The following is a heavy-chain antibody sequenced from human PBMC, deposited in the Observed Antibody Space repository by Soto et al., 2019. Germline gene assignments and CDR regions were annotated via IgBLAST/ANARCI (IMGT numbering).Heavy chain of an antibody. CDR1: RFTFSDYG. CDR3: AKDWVGGSNRYQLDY. D-gene: IGHD4-4*01. Sequence: GGSLRLSCAASRFTFSDYGMHWVRQAPGKGLEWVAGISHGATRKSYSDSVKGRFIISRDNSKKTLYLQLNSLRREDTAVYYCAKDWVGGSNRYQLDYWGRGTLVTVSS. V-gene: IGHV3-30*18. CDR2: ISHGATRK. J-gene: IGHJ4*02.